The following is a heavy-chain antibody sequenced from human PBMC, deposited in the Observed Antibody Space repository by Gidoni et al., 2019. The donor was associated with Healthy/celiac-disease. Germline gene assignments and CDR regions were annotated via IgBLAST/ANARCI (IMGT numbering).Heavy chain of an antibody. CDR1: GGSISSGGYY. J-gene: IGHJ4*02. CDR2: IYYSGST. CDR3: ARADSSGSLDY. D-gene: IGHD3-22*01. Sequence: QVQLQESGPGLVKPSQTLSLPCPFPGGSISSGGYYWSWIRQHPGKGLEWIGYIYYSGSTYYNPSLKSRVTISVDTSKNQFSLKLSSVTAADTAVYYCARADSSGSLDYWGQGTLVTVSS. V-gene: IGHV4-31*03.